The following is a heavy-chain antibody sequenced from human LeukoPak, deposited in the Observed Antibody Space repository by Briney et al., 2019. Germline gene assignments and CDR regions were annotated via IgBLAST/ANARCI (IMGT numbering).Heavy chain of an antibody. D-gene: IGHD6-13*01. Sequence: SGGSLRLSCAASGFTFSSYSMNWVRQAPGKGLEWVSSISSSSSHIYYADSVKGRFTISRDNAKNSLYLQMNSLRAEDTAVYYCARDPGSWYLSWGQGTLVTVSS. CDR1: GFTFSSYS. J-gene: IGHJ5*02. CDR3: ARDPGSWYLS. CDR2: ISSSSSHI. V-gene: IGHV3-21*01.